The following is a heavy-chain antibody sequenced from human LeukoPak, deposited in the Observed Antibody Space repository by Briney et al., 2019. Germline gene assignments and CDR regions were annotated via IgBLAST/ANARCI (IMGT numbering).Heavy chain of an antibody. Sequence: ASVKVSCKASVYTFTSYYMHWVRQAPGQGLEWMGIINPSGGSTSYAQKFQGRVTMTRDTSTSTVYMELSSLRSEDTAVYYCARAQGIVVVTASLGIWGQGTLVTVSS. D-gene: IGHD2-21*02. CDR1: VYTFTSYY. J-gene: IGHJ4*02. V-gene: IGHV1-46*01. CDR3: ARAQGIVVVTASLGI. CDR2: INPSGGST.